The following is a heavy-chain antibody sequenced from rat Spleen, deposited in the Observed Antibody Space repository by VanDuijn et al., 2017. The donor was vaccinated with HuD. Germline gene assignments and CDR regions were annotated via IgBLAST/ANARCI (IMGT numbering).Heavy chain of an antibody. CDR2: ISTGGGNT. V-gene: IGHV5-25*01. CDR3: ARLPYYYDGSYYYYFDY. J-gene: IGHJ2*01. CDR1: GFTFSNYY. D-gene: IGHD1-12*02. Sequence: EVQLVESGGGLVQPGRSLKLSCVASGFTFSNYYMAWVRQAPTKGLEWVASISTGGGNTYYRDSVKGRFTISRDNAKSTLYLQVDSLRSEDTATYYCARLPYYYDGSYYYYFDYWGQGVMVTVSS.